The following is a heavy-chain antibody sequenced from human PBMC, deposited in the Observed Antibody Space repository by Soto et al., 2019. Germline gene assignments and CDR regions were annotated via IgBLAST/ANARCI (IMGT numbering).Heavy chain of an antibody. CDR3: ARGDTGWHPYFFAY. CDR2: IYYSGNT. CDR1: GGSISDYY. D-gene: IGHD6-19*01. Sequence: PSETLSLTCTVSGGSISDYYWTWIRQPPGKGLEWIGYIYYSGNTNYNPSLKSRVTMSVDTSKNQFSLKVSSVTAADTAVYYCARGDTGWHPYFFAYWGQGTLVTVSS. V-gene: IGHV4-59*01. J-gene: IGHJ4*02.